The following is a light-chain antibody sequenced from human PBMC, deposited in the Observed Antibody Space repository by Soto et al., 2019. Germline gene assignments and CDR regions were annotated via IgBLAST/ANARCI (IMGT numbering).Light chain of an antibody. CDR2: KAS. V-gene: IGKV1-5*03. Sequence: DIQMTQSPSTLSASVGDRATITCRASQSISSWLAWYQQKPGRAPKLLIYKASTLESGVPSRFSGSGSGTDFNLTISRLEPEDFAVYYCQQYGSSPITFGQGTRLEIK. CDR3: QQYGSSPIT. CDR1: QSISSW. J-gene: IGKJ5*01.